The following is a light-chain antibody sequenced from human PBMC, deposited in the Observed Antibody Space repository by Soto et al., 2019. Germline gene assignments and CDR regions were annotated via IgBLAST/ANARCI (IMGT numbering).Light chain of an antibody. CDR1: QSISSY. CDR3: QQSYRTPFT. V-gene: IGKV1-39*01. J-gene: IGKJ3*01. CDR2: AAS. Sequence: DIQMTQSPSSLSASVGDRVTITCRASQSISSYLNWYQQKPEKAPKLLIYAASSLQSGVPSRFSGSGSGTDFTLTISSLQPEDFATYYCQQSYRTPFTFGPGTKVDIK.